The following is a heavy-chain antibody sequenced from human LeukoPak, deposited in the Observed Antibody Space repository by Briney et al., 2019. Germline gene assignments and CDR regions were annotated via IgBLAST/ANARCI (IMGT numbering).Heavy chain of an antibody. Sequence: SETPSLTCAVYGGSFSGYYWSWIRQPPGKGLEWIGEINHSGSTNYNPSLKSRVTISVDTSKNQFSLKLSSVTAADTAVYYCARLSASDFGVVHAFDYWGQGTLVTVSS. CDR1: GGSFSGYY. J-gene: IGHJ4*02. CDR3: ARLSASDFGVVHAFDY. D-gene: IGHD3-3*01. CDR2: INHSGST. V-gene: IGHV4-34*01.